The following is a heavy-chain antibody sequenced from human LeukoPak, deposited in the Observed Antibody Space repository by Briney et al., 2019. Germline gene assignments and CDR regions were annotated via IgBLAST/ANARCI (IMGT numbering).Heavy chain of an antibody. V-gene: IGHV3-21*01. CDR2: ISSSSSYI. CDR1: GVTFSSYS. CDR3: ARDSTYYYDSSGYPPDY. J-gene: IGHJ4*02. Sequence: GGSLRLSCAASGVTFSSYSMNWVRQAPGKGLGWGSSISSSSSYIYYADSVKGRFTISRDNAKNSLYLQMNSLRAEDTAVYYCARDSTYYYDSSGYPPDYWGQGTLVTVSS. D-gene: IGHD3-22*01.